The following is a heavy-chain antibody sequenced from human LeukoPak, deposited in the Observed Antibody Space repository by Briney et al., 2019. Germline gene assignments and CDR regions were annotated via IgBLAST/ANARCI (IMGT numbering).Heavy chain of an antibody. V-gene: IGHV3-30*18. Sequence: GGSLRLSCAASGFTFSNYNMNWVRQAPGKGLEWVAVISYDGSNKYYAESVKGRFTISRDNSKNTLYLQMNSLRAEDTAVYYCAKDFPDWGQGTLVTVSS. CDR1: GFTFSNYN. CDR2: ISYDGSNK. J-gene: IGHJ4*02. CDR3: AKDFPD.